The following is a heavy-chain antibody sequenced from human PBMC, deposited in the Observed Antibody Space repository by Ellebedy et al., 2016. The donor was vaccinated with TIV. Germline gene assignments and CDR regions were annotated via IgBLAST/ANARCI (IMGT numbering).Heavy chain of an antibody. J-gene: IGHJ3*01. V-gene: IGHV3-33*01. CDR3: VRDVKVGFRDNDAFDL. D-gene: IGHD1-26*01. CDR1: GFTFSDYG. Sequence: GESLKISXTVSGFTFSDYGMHWVRQAPGKRLEWLAVMWFDGTNKFYGGSVRGRFTISGDKSKNTLYLQMNSLRAEDTAVYYCVRDVKVGFRDNDAFDLWGQGTAVIVSS. CDR2: MWFDGTNK.